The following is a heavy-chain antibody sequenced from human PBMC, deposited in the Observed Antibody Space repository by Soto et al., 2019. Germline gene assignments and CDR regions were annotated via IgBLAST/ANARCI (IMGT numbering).Heavy chain of an antibody. D-gene: IGHD1-1*01. CDR3: AKSTTEWYNHFDT. J-gene: IGHJ4*02. Sequence: EVQLLESGGGSVQPGGSLRLSCAASGFTFSSYGMSWVRQAPGKGLEWVSGISGSGGSTYYADSVKGRYTISRDNSNNTLYLKMNSMRVEDRAVYYCAKSTTEWYNHFDTWGQGTLVTVSS. CDR1: GFTFSSYG. CDR2: ISGSGGST. V-gene: IGHV3-23*01.